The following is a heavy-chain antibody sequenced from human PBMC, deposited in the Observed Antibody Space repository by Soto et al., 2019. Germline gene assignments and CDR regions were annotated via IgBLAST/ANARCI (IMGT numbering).Heavy chain of an antibody. V-gene: IGHV4-31*03. CDR1: GGSISSGGYY. J-gene: IGHJ2*01. CDR3: ARGMITATPLFFDL. CDR2: IYYSGST. Sequence: QVQLQESGPGLVKPSQTLSLTCTVSGGSISSGGYYWSWIRQHPGKGLEWIGHIYYSGSTYYNPSLKSRLTISVDTPKSQFSLKLSSVTAADTAVYYCARGMITATPLFFDLWGRGTLVTVSS. D-gene: IGHD2-15*01.